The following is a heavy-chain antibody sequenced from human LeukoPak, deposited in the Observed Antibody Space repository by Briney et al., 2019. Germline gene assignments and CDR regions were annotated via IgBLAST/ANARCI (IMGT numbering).Heavy chain of an antibody. D-gene: IGHD6-19*01. J-gene: IGHJ4*02. CDR1: GFTVSSNY. CDR2: IYSGGST. CDR3: ARVQPGYSSGWYFDY. V-gene: IGHV3-53*01. Sequence: GSLRLSCAASGFTVSSNYMSWVRQAPGKGLEWVSVIYSGGSTYYADSVKGRFTISRDNSKNTLYLQMNSLRAEDTAVYYCARVQPGYSSGWYFDYWGQGTLVTVSS.